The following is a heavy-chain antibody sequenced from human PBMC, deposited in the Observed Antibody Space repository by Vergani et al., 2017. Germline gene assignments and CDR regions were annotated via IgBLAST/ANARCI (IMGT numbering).Heavy chain of an antibody. J-gene: IGHJ4*02. D-gene: IGHD3-10*01. Sequence: QVQLVESGGGVVQRGRSLRLSCAASGITISSYAMHWGRQDPGKGLELVAVISYDGSNKYYADSVKGRFTISRDNSKNTLYLQMNSLRAEDTAVYYCARVADPPSGSGSYYNLVDYWGQGTLVTVSS. V-gene: IGHV3-30-3*01. CDR2: ISYDGSNK. CDR1: GITISSYA. CDR3: ARVADPPSGSGSYYNLVDY.